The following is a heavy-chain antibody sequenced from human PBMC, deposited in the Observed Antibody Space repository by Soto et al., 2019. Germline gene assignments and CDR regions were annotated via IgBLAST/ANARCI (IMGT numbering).Heavy chain of an antibody. Sequence: PSETLSLTCTVSGGSISSGGYYWGWIRHHPGKGLEWIGYIYYSGSTYYNPSLKSRVTISVDTSKNQFSLKLSSVTAADTAVYYCASTTPYGSETFDDWGQGTLVTVSS. D-gene: IGHD3-10*01. V-gene: IGHV4-31*03. J-gene: IGHJ5*02. CDR1: GGSISSGGYY. CDR2: IYYSGST. CDR3: ASTTPYGSETFDD.